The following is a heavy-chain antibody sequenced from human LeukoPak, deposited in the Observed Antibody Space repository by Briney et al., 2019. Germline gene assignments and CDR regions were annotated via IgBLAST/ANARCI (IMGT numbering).Heavy chain of an antibody. CDR2: ISSSGSTI. Sequence: LSLTCTVSGGSISSSSYYWGWIRQPPGKGLEWVSYISSSGSTIYYADSVKGRFTISRDNAKNSLYLQMNSLRAEDTAVYYCARDPQLKVVPDYFDYWGQGTLVTVSS. CDR1: GGSISSSSYY. D-gene: IGHD2-2*01. CDR3: ARDPQLKVVPDYFDY. V-gene: IGHV3-11*04. J-gene: IGHJ4*02.